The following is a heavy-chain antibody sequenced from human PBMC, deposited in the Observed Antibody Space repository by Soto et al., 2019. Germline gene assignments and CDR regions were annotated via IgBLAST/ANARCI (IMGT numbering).Heavy chain of an antibody. V-gene: IGHV4-4*02. D-gene: IGHD3-10*01. Sequence: SETLSLTCAVSGVSIGSGNWWTWVRQSPQRGLEYIGEIFHDGTANYYPSFERRVAISVDTSKNQFSLKLTSVTAADTAIYFCARLVYDTRLNYMYFDFWGQGTLVTVSS. CDR1: GVSIGSGNW. CDR2: IFHDGTA. CDR3: ARLVYDTRLNYMYFDF. J-gene: IGHJ4*02.